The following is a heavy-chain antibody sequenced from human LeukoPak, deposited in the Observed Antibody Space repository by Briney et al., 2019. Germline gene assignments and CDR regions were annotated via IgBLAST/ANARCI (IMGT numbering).Heavy chain of an antibody. Sequence: SVKVSCKASGGTFSSYAISWVRQAPGQGLEWMGGITPIFGTANYAQKFQGRVTITTDESTSTAYMELSSLRSEDTAVYYCASRIAAAGTYYYYMDVWGKGTTVTVSS. V-gene: IGHV1-69*05. D-gene: IGHD6-13*01. J-gene: IGHJ6*03. CDR1: GGTFSSYA. CDR2: ITPIFGTA. CDR3: ASRIAAAGTYYYYMDV.